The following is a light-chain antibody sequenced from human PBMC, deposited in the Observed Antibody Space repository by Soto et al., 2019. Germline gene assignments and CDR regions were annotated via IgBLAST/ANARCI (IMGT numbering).Light chain of an antibody. V-gene: IGLV2-14*03. Sequence: QSVLTQPASVSGSPGQSITISCTGTISDVGSYNYVSWYQQYPGKAPKLMIYDVSTRPSGVSDRFSGSKSGNTASLTISGLRAEDEADYYCGSYTTSSNYVXGTGTNVTVL. CDR3: GSYTTSSNYV. CDR1: ISDVGSYNY. CDR2: DVS. J-gene: IGLJ1*01.